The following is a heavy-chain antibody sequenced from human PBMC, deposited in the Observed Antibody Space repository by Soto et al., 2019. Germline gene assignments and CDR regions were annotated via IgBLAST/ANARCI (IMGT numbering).Heavy chain of an antibody. D-gene: IGHD5-18*01. CDR2: IYYSGST. CDR1: GGSISSYY. CDR3: AGDLGSYGYSSYYYGMDV. V-gene: IGHV4-59*01. Sequence: SETLSLTCTVSGGSISSYYWSWIRQPPGKGLEWIGYIYYSGSTNYNPSLKSRVTISVDTSKNQFSLKLSSVTAADTAVYYCAGDLGSYGYSSYYYGMDVWGQGTTVTVSS. J-gene: IGHJ6*02.